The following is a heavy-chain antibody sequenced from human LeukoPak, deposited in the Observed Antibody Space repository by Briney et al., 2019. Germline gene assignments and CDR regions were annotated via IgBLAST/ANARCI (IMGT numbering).Heavy chain of an antibody. CDR2: IYYSGST. D-gene: IGHD3-22*01. Sequence: SETLSLTCTVSGGSISSYYWSWIRQPPGKGLEWIGYIYYSGSTNYNPSLKSRVTISVETSKNQFSLKLSSVTAADTAVYYCARVTGYMIEDYSDYWGQGTLVTVSS. CDR1: GGSISSYY. CDR3: ARVTGYMIEDYSDY. J-gene: IGHJ4*02. V-gene: IGHV4-59*01.